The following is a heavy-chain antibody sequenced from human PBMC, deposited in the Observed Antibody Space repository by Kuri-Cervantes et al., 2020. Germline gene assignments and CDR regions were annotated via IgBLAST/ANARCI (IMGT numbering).Heavy chain of an antibody. Sequence: SQTLSPTCAVDGRSFSGNYWRWNRHHPGKGLEWNGEIKNSGATNYNPSLKSRVTISVDTSKNQFSLKLGSLTASDTAVYYCARSYVLLWFRGLLSYLDYWGQGTLVTVSS. D-gene: IGHD3-10*01. CDR1: GRSFSGNY. CDR2: IKNSGAT. CDR3: ARSYVLLWFRGLLSYLDY. J-gene: IGHJ4*02. V-gene: IGHV4-34*01.